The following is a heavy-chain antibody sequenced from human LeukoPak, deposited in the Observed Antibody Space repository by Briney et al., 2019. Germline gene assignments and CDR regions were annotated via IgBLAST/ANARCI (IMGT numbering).Heavy chain of an antibody. Sequence: ASVKVSCKASGYTFTGYYMHWVRQAPGKGLEWMGGFDPEDGETIYAQKFQGRVTMTEDTSTDTAYMELSSLRSEDTAVYYCATDHMVRGVMLWGQGTLVTVSS. CDR2: FDPEDGET. D-gene: IGHD3-10*01. V-gene: IGHV1-24*01. CDR1: GYTFTGYY. J-gene: IGHJ4*02. CDR3: ATDHMVRGVML.